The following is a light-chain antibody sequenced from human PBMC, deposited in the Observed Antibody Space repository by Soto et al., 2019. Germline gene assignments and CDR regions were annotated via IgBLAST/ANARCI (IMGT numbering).Light chain of an antibody. J-gene: IGLJ1*01. CDR2: DVS. CDR1: ISDVGGYNY. V-gene: IGLV2-14*01. Sequence: QSVLTQPASVSGSPGQSITISCTGTISDVGGYNYVSWYQQHPGKAPQLMIYDVSNRPSGVSNRFSGSKSGNTASLTISGLQAEDEADYYCSSYTSSSTLGVFGTGTKVTVL. CDR3: SSYTSSSTLGV.